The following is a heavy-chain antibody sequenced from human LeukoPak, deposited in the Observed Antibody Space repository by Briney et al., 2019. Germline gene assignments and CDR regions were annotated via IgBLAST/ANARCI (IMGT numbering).Heavy chain of an antibody. CDR3: ASSAYYYYYGMDV. Sequence: ASVKVSCKASGGTFSSYAISWARQAPGQGLEWMGGIIPIFGTANYAQKFQGRVTITADESTSTAYMELSSLRSEDTAVYYCASSAYYYYYGMDVWGQGTTVTVSS. CDR2: IIPIFGTA. J-gene: IGHJ6*02. CDR1: GGTFSSYA. V-gene: IGHV1-69*13.